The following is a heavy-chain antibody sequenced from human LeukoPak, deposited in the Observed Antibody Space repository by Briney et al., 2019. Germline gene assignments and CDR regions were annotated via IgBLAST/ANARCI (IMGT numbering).Heavy chain of an antibody. Sequence: PSETLALTCAVNGGSFSGYYWSWIRQPPGKGLEWVGEINHSGSTNYNPSLKSRVTISVDTSKNQFSLKLSSVTAADTAVYYCARDLRYFDWYGGNWFDPWGQGTLVTVSS. J-gene: IGHJ5*02. D-gene: IGHD3-9*01. CDR1: GGSFSGYY. CDR3: ARDLRYFDWYGGNWFDP. CDR2: INHSGST. V-gene: IGHV4-34*01.